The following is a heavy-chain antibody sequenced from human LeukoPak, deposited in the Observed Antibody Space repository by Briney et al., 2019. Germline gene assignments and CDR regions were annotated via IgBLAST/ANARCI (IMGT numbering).Heavy chain of an antibody. V-gene: IGHV3-66*02. J-gene: IGHJ6*02. Sequence: RVSLRLSCAASGFTLDSSYMSWVRPAPGKGLEWVSLIYTGGSTYYADSVRGRFTISRDNSKNTLYLQMNSLTPEDTAVYYCARGFGKAAANVFGGYTMDVWGQGTTVTVSS. CDR2: IYTGGST. D-gene: IGHD6-13*01. CDR1: GFTLDSSY. CDR3: ARGFGKAAANVFGGYTMDV.